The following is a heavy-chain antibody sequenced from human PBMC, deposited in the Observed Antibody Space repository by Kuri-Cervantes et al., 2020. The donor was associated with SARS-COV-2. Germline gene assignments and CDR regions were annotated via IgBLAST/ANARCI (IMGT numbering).Heavy chain of an antibody. D-gene: IGHD6-13*01. CDR1: GGSFSGYY. J-gene: IGHJ4*02. CDR2: INHSGST. CDR3: ARARIAAAFVDY. Sequence: ESLKISCAVYGGSFSGYYWSWIRQPPGKGLEWIREINHSGSTNYNPSLKSRVTISVDTSKNQFSLKLSSVTAADTAVYYCARARIAAAFVDYWGQGTLVTVSS. V-gene: IGHV4-34*01.